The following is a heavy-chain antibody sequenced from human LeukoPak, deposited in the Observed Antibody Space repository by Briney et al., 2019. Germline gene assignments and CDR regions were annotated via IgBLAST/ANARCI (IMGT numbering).Heavy chain of an antibody. Sequence: GSLRLSCAASAFTFSSYAMHWVRQAPGKGLEWVAVISYDGSNKYYADSVKGRFTISRDNSKNTLYLQMNSLRAEDTAVYYCARGGNYGGNPGYFDYWGQGTLVTVSS. V-gene: IGHV3-30*04. CDR1: AFTFSSYA. J-gene: IGHJ4*02. CDR3: ARGGNYGGNPGYFDY. D-gene: IGHD4-23*01. CDR2: ISYDGSNK.